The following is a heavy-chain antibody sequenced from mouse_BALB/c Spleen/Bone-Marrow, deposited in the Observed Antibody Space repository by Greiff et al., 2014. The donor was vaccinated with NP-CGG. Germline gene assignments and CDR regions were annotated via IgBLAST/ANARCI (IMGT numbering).Heavy chain of an antibody. V-gene: IGHV3-8*02. D-gene: IGHD2-3*01. CDR2: RSYRGNT. Sequence: EYTGYRSYRGNTYYSPSLKNRISITRDTSKNQYYLQLNSVTTEDTATNYCATYDGYYFDYWGQGTTLTVSS. J-gene: IGHJ2*01. CDR3: ATYDGYYFDY.